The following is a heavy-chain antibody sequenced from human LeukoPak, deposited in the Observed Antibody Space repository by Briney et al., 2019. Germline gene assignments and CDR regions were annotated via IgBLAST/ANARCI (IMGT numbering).Heavy chain of an antibody. CDR2: ISRSGGST. CDR3: ARDWFHAIDY. V-gene: IGHV3-23*01. J-gene: IGHJ4*02. Sequence: GGSLRLSCAASGFTFNNYAMTWVRQASGKGLEWVSAISRSGGSTYYADSVKGRFTISKDNSKTTLYLQMNSLRAEDTAVYYCARDWFHAIDYWGQGTLVTVSS. D-gene: IGHD2/OR15-2a*01. CDR1: GFTFNNYA.